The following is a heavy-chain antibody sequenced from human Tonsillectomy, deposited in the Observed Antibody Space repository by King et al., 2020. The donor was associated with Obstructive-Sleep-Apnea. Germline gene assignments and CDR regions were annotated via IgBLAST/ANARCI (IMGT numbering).Heavy chain of an antibody. D-gene: IGHD6-19*01. V-gene: IGHV1-8*01. CDR1: GYTFTSYD. CDR2: MNPNSGNT. Sequence: VQLVESGAEVKKPGASVKVSCKASGYTFTSYDINWVRQATGQGLEWMGWMNPNSGNTAYAQKFQGRVTMTRNTSISTAYMELSSLRSEDTAVYYCARVFSGWYEGGIDYWGQGTLVTVSS. J-gene: IGHJ4*02. CDR3: ARVFSGWYEGGIDY.